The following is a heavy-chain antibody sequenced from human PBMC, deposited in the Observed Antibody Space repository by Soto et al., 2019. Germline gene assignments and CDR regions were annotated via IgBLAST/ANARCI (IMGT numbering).Heavy chain of an antibody. Sequence: EVQLVESGGGLVQPGRSLRLSCAASGFTFDDYAMHWVRQAPGKGLEWVSGISWNSGSIGYADSVKGRFTISRDNAKNSLYLQMNSLRAEDTALYYCAKVTHSRGWYGGGAFDIWGQGTMVTVSS. CDR2: ISWNSGSI. CDR1: GFTFDDYA. J-gene: IGHJ3*02. V-gene: IGHV3-9*01. D-gene: IGHD6-19*01. CDR3: AKVTHSRGWYGGGAFDI.